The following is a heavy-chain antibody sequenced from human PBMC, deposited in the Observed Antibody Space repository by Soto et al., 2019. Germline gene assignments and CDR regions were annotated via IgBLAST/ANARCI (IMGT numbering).Heavy chain of an antibody. CDR2: INPGGGST. Sequence: QVQLVQSGAEVKKPGASLKVSCKASGYTLTSYYMHWVRQAPGQGLEWMGIINPGGGSTSYAQKFRGRVTMTRDTSTSTVILELSSLRSEDTAVYYCARAPPHSQGLSLSTNKFDYWGQGTLVTVSS. V-gene: IGHV1-46*01. J-gene: IGHJ4*02. CDR3: ARAPPHSQGLSLSTNKFDY. D-gene: IGHD2-21*01. CDR1: GYTLTSYY.